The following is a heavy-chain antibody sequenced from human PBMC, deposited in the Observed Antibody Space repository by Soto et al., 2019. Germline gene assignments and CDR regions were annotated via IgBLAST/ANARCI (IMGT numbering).Heavy chain of an antibody. D-gene: IGHD3-16*02. CDR1: GGTFSSYT. CDR3: AREESDYIWGSYRLDY. CDR2: IIPILGIA. J-gene: IGHJ4*02. Sequence: QVQLVQSGAEVKKPGSSVKVSCKASGGTFSSYTISWVRQAPGQGLEWMGRIIPILGIANYAQKFQGRVTITADKSTSTAYMELSSLRSEDTAVYYCAREESDYIWGSYRLDYWGQGTLVTVSS. V-gene: IGHV1-69*08.